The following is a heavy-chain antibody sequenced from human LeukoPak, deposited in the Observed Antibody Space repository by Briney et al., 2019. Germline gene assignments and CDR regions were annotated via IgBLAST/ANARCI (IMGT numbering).Heavy chain of an antibody. CDR1: GLTFSGSW. D-gene: IGHD2/OR15-2a*01. CDR3: TTKYY. V-gene: IGHV3-7*01. J-gene: IGHJ4*02. Sequence: GGSLRLSCAASGLTFSGSWMTWVRQPPGKGLEWVGNILPDGSYKHYVDSVKGRFTISRDNAKNSLYLQMNSLREEDTAVYYCTTKYYWGQGTLVTVSS. CDR2: ILPDGSYK.